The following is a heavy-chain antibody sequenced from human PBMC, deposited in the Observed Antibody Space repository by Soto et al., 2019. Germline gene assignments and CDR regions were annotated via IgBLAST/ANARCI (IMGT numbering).Heavy chain of an antibody. D-gene: IGHD5-12*01. V-gene: IGHV3-23*01. J-gene: IGHJ4*02. CDR1: GFTFIDHD. Sequence: EVKLLESGGALVQPGGSLRLSCEASGFTFIDHDMSWVRQAPGKGLEWVSSITVGGAQKDYGQSVKGRFTISRDNSNDNFVLQKDSLEVEDTAIYFFTRMPGGGWQRFFDYWGQGTVVTVSS. CDR2: ITVGGAQK. CDR3: TRMPGGGWQRFFDY.